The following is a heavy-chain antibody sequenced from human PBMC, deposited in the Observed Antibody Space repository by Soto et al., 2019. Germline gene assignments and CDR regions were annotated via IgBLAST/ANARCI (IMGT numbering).Heavy chain of an antibody. D-gene: IGHD4-17*01. CDR1: GYTFTSYA. CDR3: ARLLHTVTTVYFDY. CDR2: INAGNGNT. V-gene: IGHV1-3*01. Sequence: QVQLVQSGAEVKKRGASVKVSCKASGYTFTSYAMHWVRQAPGQRLEWMGWINAGNGNTKYSQKFQGRVTITRDTSASTAYMELSSLRSEDTAVYYCARLLHTVTTVYFDYWGQGTLVTVSS. J-gene: IGHJ4*02.